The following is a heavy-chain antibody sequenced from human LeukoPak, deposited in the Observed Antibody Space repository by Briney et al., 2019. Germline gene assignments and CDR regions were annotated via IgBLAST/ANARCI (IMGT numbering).Heavy chain of an antibody. CDR2: LHIDGST. CDR3: VKERGWGAPYYYGVDV. CDR1: GFTVNNDY. D-gene: IGHD3-16*01. Sequence: PRVSLRLSCAASGFTVNNDYMGWVRQAPGKGLEWVSALHIDGSTSYADSVKGRFSISRDNSKNTLYLQVNSLRDEDTAVYYCVKERGWGAPYYYGVDVWGQGTTVTVSS. V-gene: IGHV3-66*01. J-gene: IGHJ6*02.